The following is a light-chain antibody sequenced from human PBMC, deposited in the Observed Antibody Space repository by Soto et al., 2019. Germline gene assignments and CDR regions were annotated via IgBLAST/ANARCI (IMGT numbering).Light chain of an antibody. CDR2: EVT. J-gene: IGLJ1*01. Sequence: QSVLTQPASVSGSAGQSIAIFCTVSSNDVGIYNYVSWYQQHPGKVPKLIIYEVTSRPSGVSIRFYGSKSGNTASLTISGLQPEDEADYYCSSYTTSSTRVFGTGTKVTVL. V-gene: IGLV2-14*01. CDR3: SSYTTSSTRV. CDR1: SNDVGIYNY.